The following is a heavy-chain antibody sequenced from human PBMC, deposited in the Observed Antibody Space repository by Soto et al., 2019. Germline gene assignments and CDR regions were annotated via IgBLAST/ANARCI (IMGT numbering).Heavy chain of an antibody. Sequence: PGESLKISCKGSGYSFTSYWIGWVRQMPGKGLEWMGIIYPGDSDTRYSPSFQGQVTISADKSISTAYLQWSSLKASDTAMYYCARATQSKGAGYGLFDYWGQGTLVTVSS. V-gene: IGHV5-51*01. CDR2: IYPGDSDT. CDR1: GYSFTSYW. D-gene: IGHD5-18*01. CDR3: ARATQSKGAGYGLFDY. J-gene: IGHJ4*02.